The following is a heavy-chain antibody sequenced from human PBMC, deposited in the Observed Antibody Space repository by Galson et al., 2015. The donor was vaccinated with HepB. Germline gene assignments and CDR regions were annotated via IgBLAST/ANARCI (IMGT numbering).Heavy chain of an antibody. J-gene: IGHJ4*02. V-gene: IGHV3-30*04. CDR2: ISYERRNK. CDR1: GFTFXXXX. D-gene: IGHD3-3*01. Sequence: SLRLSCAASGFTFXXXXXHWXXXXPGKGLEWLAVISYERRNKYYPDSVKGRFTISRDNSXNTLYLQMNSLRAEDTAVYYCARAPSDGDFWSGXXXDYWGQGTLVTVSS. CDR3: ARAPSDGDFWSGXXXDY.